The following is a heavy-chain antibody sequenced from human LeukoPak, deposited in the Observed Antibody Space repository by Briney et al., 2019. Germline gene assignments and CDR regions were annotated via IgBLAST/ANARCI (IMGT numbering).Heavy chain of an antibody. CDR1: GGTFTSYG. CDR2: ISAYNGNT. D-gene: IGHD6-6*01. V-gene: IGHV1-18*01. Sequence: GASVKVSCKASGGTFTSYGISWVRQAPGQGLEWMGWISAYNGNTNYAQKLQGRVTMTTDTSTSTAYMELRSLRSDDTAVYYCARDRGEYSSSSSRFDPWGQGTLVTVSS. CDR3: ARDRGEYSSSSSRFDP. J-gene: IGHJ5*02.